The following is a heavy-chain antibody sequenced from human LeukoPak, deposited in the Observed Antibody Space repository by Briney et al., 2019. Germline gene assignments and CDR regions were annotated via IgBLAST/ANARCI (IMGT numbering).Heavy chain of an antibody. CDR2: IGSRSTSI. CDR3: ARESSESFDI. V-gene: IGHV3-21*01. Sequence: PGGSLRLSCAASGFTFTSHSMNWVRQAPGKGLEWVSSIGSRSTSIYYADSVKGRFTISGDNAKNSLYLQMNSLRAEDTAVYYCARESSESFDIWGQGTVVTVSS. J-gene: IGHJ3*02. D-gene: IGHD6-25*01. CDR1: GFTFTSHS.